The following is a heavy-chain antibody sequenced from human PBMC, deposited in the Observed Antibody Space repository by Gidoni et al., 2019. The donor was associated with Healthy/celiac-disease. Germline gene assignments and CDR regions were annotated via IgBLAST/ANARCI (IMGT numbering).Heavy chain of an antibody. CDR3: ATGGGTIFGVVISDAFDI. V-gene: IGHV1-24*01. J-gene: IGHJ3*02. CDR1: GYTLTELS. Sequence: QVQLVQSGAEVKKPGASVKVSCKVSGYTLTELSMHWVRQAPGKGLEWMGGFDPEDGETIYAQKFQGRVTMTEDTSTDTAYMELSSLRSEDTAVYYCATGGGTIFGVVISDAFDIWGQGTMVTVSS. D-gene: IGHD3-3*01. CDR2: FDPEDGET.